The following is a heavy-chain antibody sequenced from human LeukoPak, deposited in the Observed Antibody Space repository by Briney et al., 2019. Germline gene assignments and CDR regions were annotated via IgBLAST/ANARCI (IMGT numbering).Heavy chain of an antibody. J-gene: IGHJ4*02. CDR2: ISYDGSNK. V-gene: IGHV3-30-3*01. CDR1: GFTFSSYA. CDR3: AREHSSGWYSSYFDY. Sequence: GGSLRLSCAASGFTFSSYAMHWVRQAPGKGLEWVAVISYDGSNKYYADSVKGRFTISRDNSKNTLYLQMNSLRAEDTAVYYCAREHSSGWYSSYFDYWGQGTLVTVSS. D-gene: IGHD6-19*01.